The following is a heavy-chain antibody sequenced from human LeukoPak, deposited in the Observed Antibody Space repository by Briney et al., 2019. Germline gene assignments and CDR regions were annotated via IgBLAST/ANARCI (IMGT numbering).Heavy chain of an antibody. J-gene: IGHJ4*02. Sequence: GGSLRLSCEASGFTFSSYGMHWVRQAPGKGLEWVAVIWYDGSNKYYADSVKGRFTISRDKTKNTLYLQMNSLRAEDTAVYYCAKGGGNSWFDFWGQGTLVTVSS. CDR1: GFTFSSYG. CDR2: IWYDGSNK. V-gene: IGHV3-33*03. CDR3: AKGGGNSWFDF. D-gene: IGHD6-13*01.